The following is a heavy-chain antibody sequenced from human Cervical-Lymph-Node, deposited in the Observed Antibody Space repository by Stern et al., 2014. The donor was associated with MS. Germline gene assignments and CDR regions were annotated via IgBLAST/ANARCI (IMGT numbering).Heavy chain of an antibody. D-gene: IGHD3-3*01. Sequence: VQLVQSGSELKKPGASVKVSCKASGYTFTSYAMNWVRQAPGQGLEWMGWINTNTGNPTYAQGFTGRFVFSLDTSVSTAYLQISSLKAEDTAVYYCARDRPDYDFWSGYSAHFDYWPGNPGHRLL. J-gene: IGHJ4*02. CDR2: INTNTGNP. V-gene: IGHV7-4-1*02. CDR3: ARDRPDYDFWSGYSAHFDY. CDR1: GYTFTSYA.